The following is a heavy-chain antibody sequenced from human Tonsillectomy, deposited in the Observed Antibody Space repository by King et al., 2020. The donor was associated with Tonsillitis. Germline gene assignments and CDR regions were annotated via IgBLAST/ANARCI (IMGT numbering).Heavy chain of an antibody. J-gene: IGHJ4*02. CDR1: GFTFSSYA. CDR3: AASPNADYGDYAGHY. Sequence: VQLVESGGGVVQPGRSLRLSCAASGFTFSSYAIHWVRQAPGKGLEWVALISYDATNKYYADSVKGRFTISRDNSKNTLYLQMNSLRTEDTAVYYCAASPNADYGDYAGHYWGQGTLVTVSS. D-gene: IGHD4-17*01. CDR2: ISYDATNK. V-gene: IGHV3-30*01.